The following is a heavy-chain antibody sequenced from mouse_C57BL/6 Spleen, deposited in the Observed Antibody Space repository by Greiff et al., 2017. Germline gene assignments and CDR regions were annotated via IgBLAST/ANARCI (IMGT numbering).Heavy chain of an antibody. V-gene: IGHV5-16*01. CDR3: ARVGYDYFDY. J-gene: IGHJ2*01. CDR2: INYDGSST. D-gene: IGHD2-3*01. CDR1: GFTFSDYY. Sequence: EVQLVESEGGLVQPGSSMKLSCTASGFTFSDYYMAWVRQVPEKGLEWVANINYDGSSTYYLDSLKSRFIISRDNAKNILYLQMSSLKSEDTATYYCARVGYDYFDYWGQGTTLTVSS.